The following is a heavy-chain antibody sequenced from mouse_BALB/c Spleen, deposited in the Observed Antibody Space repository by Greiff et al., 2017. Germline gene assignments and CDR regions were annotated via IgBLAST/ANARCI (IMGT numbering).Heavy chain of an antibody. D-gene: IGHD1-1*01. J-gene: IGHJ3*01. V-gene: IGHV5-6*02. CDR3: ARRDYYGSSDDAY. CDR2: ISSGGSYT. Sequence: EVKLMESGGDLVKPGGSLKLSCAASGFTFSSYGMSWVRQTPDKRLEWVATISSGGSYTYYPDSVKGRFTISRDNAKNTLYLQMSSLKSEDTAMYYCARRDYYGSSDDAYWGQGTLVTVSA. CDR1: GFTFSSYG.